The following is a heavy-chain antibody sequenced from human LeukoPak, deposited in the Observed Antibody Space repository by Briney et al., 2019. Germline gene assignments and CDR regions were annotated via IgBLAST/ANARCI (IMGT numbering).Heavy chain of an antibody. CDR2: ISAYNGNT. V-gene: IGHV1-18*01. Sequence: ASVKVSCKASGYTFTSYGISWVRQAPGQGLEWMGWISAYNGNTNYAQKLQGRVTMTRDTSTSTVYMELSSLRSEDTAVYYCARDGAAGYYDTSSIWGQGTMVTVSS. CDR1: GYTFTSYG. CDR3: ARDGAAGYYDTSSI. D-gene: IGHD3-22*01. J-gene: IGHJ3*02.